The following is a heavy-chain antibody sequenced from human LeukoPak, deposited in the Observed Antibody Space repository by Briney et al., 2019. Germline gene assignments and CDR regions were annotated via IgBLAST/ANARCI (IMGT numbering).Heavy chain of an antibody. CDR1: GFAFSSYS. D-gene: IGHD6-19*01. CDR2: IFSGGTT. J-gene: IGHJ4*02. Sequence: GGSLRLSCVASGFAFSSYSMSWVRQAPGKGLEWVSIIFSGGTTYYADSVMGRFTISRDSSKNTLYLQMTSLTADDTALYYCAKAVTGGYYFDYWGQGTLVTVSS. V-gene: IGHV3-66*01. CDR3: AKAVTGGYYFDY.